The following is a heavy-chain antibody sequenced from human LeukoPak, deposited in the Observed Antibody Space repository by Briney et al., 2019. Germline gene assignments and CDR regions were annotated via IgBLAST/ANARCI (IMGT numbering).Heavy chain of an antibody. CDR1: GYTFTSYY. D-gene: IGHD3-9*01. CDR2: INPSGGST. J-gene: IGHJ4*02. Sequence: ASVKVSCKASGYTFTSYYMHWVRQAPGQGLEWMGIINPSGGSTSYAQKFQGRVTMTRDTSTSTVYMELSSLRSEDTAVYYCARDGTIGYYDRLTGLTTFDYWGQGTLVTVSS. CDR3: ARDGTIGYYDRLTGLTTFDY. V-gene: IGHV1-46*01.